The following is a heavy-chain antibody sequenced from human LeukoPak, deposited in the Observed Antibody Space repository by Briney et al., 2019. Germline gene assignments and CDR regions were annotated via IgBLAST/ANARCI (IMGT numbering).Heavy chain of an antibody. D-gene: IGHD6-13*01. V-gene: IGHV1-2*02. J-gene: IGHJ6*03. Sequence: ASVKVSCKASGYTFSGYYMHWVRQAPGQGLEWMGWINPKSGGTNEAQKFHDRVTMTRDTSIRTAYMEVSRLRSEDTAVYYCARDSIAAAGTFFYYYYMDVWGKGTTVTVSS. CDR1: GYTFSGYY. CDR3: ARDSIAAAGTFFYYYYMDV. CDR2: INPKSGGT.